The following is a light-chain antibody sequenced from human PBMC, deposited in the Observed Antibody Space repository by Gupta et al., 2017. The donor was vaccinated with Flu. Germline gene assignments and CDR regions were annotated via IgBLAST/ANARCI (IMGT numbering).Light chain of an antibody. Sequence: DIQMTQSPSSLSASVGDRVTITCRASLSISTYLNWYQQKPGKAPKLLIYAASRWQSGVPSRFSGSGSGTDFTLTSSRRQAEDFATYYVHQSYGTRTFGEGTKVEIK. V-gene: IGKV1-39*01. CDR2: AAS. CDR3: HQSYGTRT. CDR1: LSISTY. J-gene: IGKJ1*01.